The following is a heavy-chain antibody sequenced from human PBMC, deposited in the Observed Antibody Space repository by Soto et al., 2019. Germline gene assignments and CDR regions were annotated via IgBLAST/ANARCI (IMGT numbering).Heavy chain of an antibody. CDR1: GGSISSGDYY. CDR3: ARAGGFNWFDP. J-gene: IGHJ5*02. CDR2: IYYSGST. V-gene: IGHV4-31*03. Sequence: SETLSLTCTVSGGSISSGDYYWSWIRQHPGKGLEWIGYIYYSGSTYYNPSLKSRVTISVDTSKNQFSLKLSSVTAADTAVYYCARAGGFNWFDPWGQGTLVTVSS. D-gene: IGHD3-10*01.